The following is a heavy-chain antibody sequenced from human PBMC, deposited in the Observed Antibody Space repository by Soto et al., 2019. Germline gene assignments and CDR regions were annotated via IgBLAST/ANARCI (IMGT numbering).Heavy chain of an antibody. CDR2: INHSGST. V-gene: IGHV4-34*01. CDR3: ARGPGTPSHYFDY. D-gene: IGHD6-13*01. J-gene: IGHJ4*02. CDR1: GGSFSGYY. Sequence: QVQLQQWGAGLLKPSETLSLTCAVYGGSFSGYYWSWIRQPPGKGVEWIGEINHSGSTNYNQALTSRVTKSVDTSKGQFSLNLSSVTATDTAVYYCARGPGTPSHYFDYWGQGTLVTVSS.